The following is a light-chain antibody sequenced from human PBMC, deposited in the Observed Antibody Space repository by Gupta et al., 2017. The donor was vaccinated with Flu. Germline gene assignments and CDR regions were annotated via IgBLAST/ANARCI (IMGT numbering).Light chain of an antibody. V-gene: IGKV1-39*01. CDR2: AAS. CDR3: QQSDSTPWT. CDR1: QSISSY. J-gene: IGKJ1*01. Sequence: DIQMTQSPSSLSASVGDRVTITCRASQSISSYLNWYQQKPEKAPKLLIYAASSLQSGVPSRFSGSGSGTDFTLTISRRQPEDFATYYCQQSDSTPWTFGQGTKVEIK.